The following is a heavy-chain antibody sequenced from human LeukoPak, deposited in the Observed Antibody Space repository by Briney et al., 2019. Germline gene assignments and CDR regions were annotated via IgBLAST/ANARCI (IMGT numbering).Heavy chain of an antibody. CDR2: IYSGGST. CDR1: GFTVSSNY. Sequence: PGGSLRLSCAASGFTVSSNYMSWVRQAPGKGLEWVSVIYSGGSTYYADSVKGRFTISRDNSKNTLYLQMNSLRAEDTAVYYCARDIGDDYGDLFDPWGQGTLVTVSS. J-gene: IGHJ5*02. D-gene: IGHD4-17*01. CDR3: ARDIGDDYGDLFDP. V-gene: IGHV3-53*05.